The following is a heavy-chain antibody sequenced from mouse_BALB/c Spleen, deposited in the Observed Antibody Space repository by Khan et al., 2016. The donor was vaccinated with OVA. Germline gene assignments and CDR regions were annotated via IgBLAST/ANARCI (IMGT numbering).Heavy chain of an antibody. CDR1: GYSITSDYA. V-gene: IGHV3-2*02. CDR2: ISYSGRP. CDR3: ARSVTITTVVATDFDY. D-gene: IGHD1-1*01. J-gene: IGHJ2*01. Sequence: QLEESGPGLVKPSQSLSLTCTVTGYSITSDYAWNWIRQFPGNKLEWMGYISYSGRPSYNPSLKSRISITRDTSKNQFFLQLNSVTTEDTATYYGARSVTITTVVATDFDYWGQGTTLTVSS.